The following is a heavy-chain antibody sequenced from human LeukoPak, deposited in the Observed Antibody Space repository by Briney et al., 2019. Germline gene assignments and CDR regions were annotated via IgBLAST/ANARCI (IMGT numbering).Heavy chain of an antibody. Sequence: GGSLRLSCAASGFTFTRNAMAWVRQAPGKGPEWVSAIDGSGGTTFYADSVKGRVTISRVQSTNTVYLQMNSLRADDTAVYYCAKAHCSSTSCSRADNWGQGTLVTVSS. CDR2: IDGSGGTT. V-gene: IGHV3-23*01. D-gene: IGHD2-2*01. CDR3: AKAHCSSTSCSRADN. CDR1: GFTFTRNA. J-gene: IGHJ4*02.